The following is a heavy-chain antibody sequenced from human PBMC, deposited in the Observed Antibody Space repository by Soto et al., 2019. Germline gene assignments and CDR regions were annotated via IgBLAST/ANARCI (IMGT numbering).Heavy chain of an antibody. CDR3: ARGTNLIMGVYYFDS. CDR2: IYHSGST. CDR1: GGSISSGGYS. Sequence: SETLSLTCAVSGGSISSGGYSWSWIRQPPGKGLEWIGYIYHSGSTYYNPSLKSRVTISVDRSKNQFSLKLSSVTAADTAVYYCARGTNLIMGVYYFDSWGQGTLVTVSS. D-gene: IGHD3-16*01. J-gene: IGHJ4*02. V-gene: IGHV4-30-2*01.